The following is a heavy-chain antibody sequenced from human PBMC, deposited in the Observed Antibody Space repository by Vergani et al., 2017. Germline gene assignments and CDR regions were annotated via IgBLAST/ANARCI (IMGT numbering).Heavy chain of an antibody. Sequence: QVQLQESGPGLVKPSETLSLTCTVSGGPISSYYWSWIRQPPGRGLEWIGYIYYSGSTNYNPSLKSRVTISVDTSKNQFSLKLSSVTAADTAVYYCARESSSSPIYGMDVWGQGTTVTVSS. CDR3: ARESSSSPIYGMDV. J-gene: IGHJ6*02. CDR1: GGPISSYY. D-gene: IGHD6-13*01. V-gene: IGHV4-59*08. CDR2: IYYSGST.